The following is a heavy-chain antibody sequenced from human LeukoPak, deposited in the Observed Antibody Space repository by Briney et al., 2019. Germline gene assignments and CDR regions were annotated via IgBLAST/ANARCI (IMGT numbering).Heavy chain of an antibody. J-gene: IGHJ4*02. V-gene: IGHV1-18*01. CDR2: ISADIGNT. D-gene: IGHD2-15*01. CDR3: ARDRLGYCGYGSCLLFDN. CDR1: GYTFPDYG. Sequence: ASVKVSCKASGYTFPDYGISWVRQAPGQGFEWMGWISADIGNTNYAQNFQGRVTMTRDRSTSTGYMELTSLTSDDTAVYYCARDRLGYCGYGSCLLFDNWGQGTLVTVSS.